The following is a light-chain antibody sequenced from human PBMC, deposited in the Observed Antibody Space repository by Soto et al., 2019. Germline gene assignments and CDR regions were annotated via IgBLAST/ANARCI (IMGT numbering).Light chain of an antibody. Sequence: EIVLTQSPGTLSLSPGERRTLSRRASQSVRSDYLAWYQQKPGQAPRLHIYGASTRATGIPDRFTGSGSGKDFTLTISRLETEDFAVYYCQQYGSSPRTFGQGTKVDIK. V-gene: IGKV3-20*01. CDR1: QSVRSDY. J-gene: IGKJ1*01. CDR2: GAS. CDR3: QQYGSSPRT.